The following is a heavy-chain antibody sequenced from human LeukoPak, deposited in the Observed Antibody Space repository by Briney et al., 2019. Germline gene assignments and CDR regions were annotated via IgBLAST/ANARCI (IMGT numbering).Heavy chain of an antibody. Sequence: PGGSLRLSRAASGFTFSNFAMTWVRRAPGKGLEWVSSIVGSSSTYYADSLKGRFTISRDNAKNSLYLQMNSLRAEDTAVYYYARIGAGSSRDYWGQGTLVTVSS. D-gene: IGHD6-13*01. CDR3: ARIGAGSSRDY. CDR1: GFTFSNFA. J-gene: IGHJ4*02. CDR2: IVGSSST. V-gene: IGHV3-21*01.